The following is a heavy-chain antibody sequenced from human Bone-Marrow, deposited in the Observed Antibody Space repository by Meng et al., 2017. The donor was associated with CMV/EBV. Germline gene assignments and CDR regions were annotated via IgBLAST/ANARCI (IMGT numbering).Heavy chain of an antibody. V-gene: IGHV2-70D*14. D-gene: IGHD3-22*01. CDR1: GFSRSTSGMR. CDR2: IDWDDDK. CDR3: ARILDRRGYLDD. J-gene: IGHJ6*02. Sequence: SGPTLVTPPQTLTLTCTFSGFSRSTSGMRGSWIRQPPGKALEWLARIDWDDDKFYSTSLKTRLTISKDTSKNQVVLTMTNMDPVDTSTYYSARILDRRGYLDDWGQGTTVTVSS.